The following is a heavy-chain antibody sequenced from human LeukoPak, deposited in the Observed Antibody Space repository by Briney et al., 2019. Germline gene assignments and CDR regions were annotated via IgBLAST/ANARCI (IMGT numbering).Heavy chain of an antibody. CDR1: GGSISSYY. J-gene: IGHJ4*02. D-gene: IGHD6-13*01. CDR2: IYYSGST. Sequence: SETLSLTCTVSGGSISSYYWSWIRQPPGKGLEWIGYIYYSGSTNYNPSLKSRVTISVDTSKNLFSLKLSSVTAADTAVYYCARLGSSWYRYFDYWGQGTLVTVSS. V-gene: IGHV4-59*01. CDR3: ARLGSSWYRYFDY.